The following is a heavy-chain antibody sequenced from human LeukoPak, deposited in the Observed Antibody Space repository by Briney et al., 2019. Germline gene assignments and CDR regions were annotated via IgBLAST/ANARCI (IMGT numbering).Heavy chain of an antibody. CDR1: GGSFSGYY. V-gene: IGHV4-34*01. D-gene: IGHD3-9*01. Sequence: SETLSLTCAVYGGSFSGYYWSWIRQPPGKGLEWIGEINHSGSTNYNPSLKSRVTISVDTSKNQFSLKLSSVTAADTAVYYCARTTVYYDILTGYYGDSFDIWGQGTMVTVSS. CDR2: INHSGST. CDR3: ARTTVYYDILTGYYGDSFDI. J-gene: IGHJ3*02.